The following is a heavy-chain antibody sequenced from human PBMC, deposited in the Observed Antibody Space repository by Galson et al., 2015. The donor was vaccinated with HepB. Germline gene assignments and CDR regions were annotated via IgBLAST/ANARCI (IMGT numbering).Heavy chain of an antibody. CDR1: GYTFTGYY. V-gene: IGHV1-2*02. CDR3: ARVKFEVDDELSYNWFDP. J-gene: IGHJ5*02. D-gene: IGHD3-16*01. CDR2: INPNSGGT. Sequence: SVKVSCKASGYTFTGYYMHWVRQAPGQGLEWMGWINPNSGGTNYAQKFQGRVTMTGDTSISTAYMELSRLRSDDTAVYYCARVKFEVDDELSYNWFDPWGQGTLVTVSS.